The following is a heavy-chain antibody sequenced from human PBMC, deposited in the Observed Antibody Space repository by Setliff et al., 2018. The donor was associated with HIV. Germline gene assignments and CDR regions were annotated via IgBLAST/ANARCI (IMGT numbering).Heavy chain of an antibody. Sequence: ASVKVSCKASGGTFTSYVISWVRQAPGQGLEWMGGIIPILGIASYSQKCQGRVTITADKSTGTAYMELSSLRSEDTAVYYCARPQWELGVDYYGMDVWGQGTTVTVSS. D-gene: IGHD1-26*01. CDR2: IIPILGIA. CDR3: ARPQWELGVDYYGMDV. V-gene: IGHV1-69*10. CDR1: GGTFTSYV. J-gene: IGHJ6*02.